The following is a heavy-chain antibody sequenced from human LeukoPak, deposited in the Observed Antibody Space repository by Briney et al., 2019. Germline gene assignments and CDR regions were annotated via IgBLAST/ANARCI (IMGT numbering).Heavy chain of an antibody. CDR1: GFTFSSYW. Sequence: GGSLRLSCAASGFTFSSYWMHWVRQAPGKGLVWVSRINSDGSSTSYADSVKGRFTISRDNAKNTLYLQMNSLRAEDTAVYYCARVSGGSNYVYYYYYYGMDVWGQGTTVTVSS. J-gene: IGHJ6*02. V-gene: IGHV3-74*01. D-gene: IGHD1-26*01. CDR2: INSDGSST. CDR3: ARVSGGSNYVYYYYYYGMDV.